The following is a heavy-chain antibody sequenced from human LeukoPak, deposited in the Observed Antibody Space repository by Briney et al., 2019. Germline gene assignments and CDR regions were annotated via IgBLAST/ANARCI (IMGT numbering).Heavy chain of an antibody. CDR3: ARHPRGVERRGGLYYFDY. J-gene: IGHJ4*02. CDR1: GGSISSYY. D-gene: IGHD1-1*01. Sequence: PSETLSLTCTVSGGSISSYYWSWIRQPPGKGLEWIGYIYYSGSTNYNPSLKSRVTISVDTSKNQFSLKLSSVTAADTAVYYCARHPRGVERRGGLYYFDYWGQGTLVTVSS. CDR2: IYYSGST. V-gene: IGHV4-59*08.